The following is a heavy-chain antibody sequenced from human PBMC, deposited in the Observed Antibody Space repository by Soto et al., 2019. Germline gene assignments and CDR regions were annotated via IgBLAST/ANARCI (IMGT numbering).Heavy chain of an antibody. CDR2: IYSSGST. J-gene: IGHJ5*02. V-gene: IGHV4-39*01. Sequence: PSETLSLTCTVSSDSVSSSSYTWGRIRQPPGKGPEWIGSIYSSGSTYYNPSLNSRVTVSVDTSKNQFSLKVTSVTAADTAVYYCARPGSGWIYNWFDPWGQGTLVTVS. D-gene: IGHD6-19*01. CDR3: ARPGSGWIYNWFDP. CDR1: SDSVSSSSYT.